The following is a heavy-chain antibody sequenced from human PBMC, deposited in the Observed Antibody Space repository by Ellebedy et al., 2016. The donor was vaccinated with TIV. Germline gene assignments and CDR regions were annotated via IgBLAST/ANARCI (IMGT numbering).Heavy chain of an antibody. CDR3: ARDIHYYDSSGYYFWFDP. CDR1: GFTFSSYE. CDR2: IRSSGSTI. J-gene: IGHJ5*02. V-gene: IGHV3-48*03. Sequence: PGGSLRLSCAASGFTFSSYEMNWVRQAPGKGLEWVSYIRSSGSTIYYADSVKGRFTISRDNAKTSLYLQMNSLRAEDTAVYYCARDIHYYDSSGYYFWFDPWGQGTLVTVSS. D-gene: IGHD3-22*01.